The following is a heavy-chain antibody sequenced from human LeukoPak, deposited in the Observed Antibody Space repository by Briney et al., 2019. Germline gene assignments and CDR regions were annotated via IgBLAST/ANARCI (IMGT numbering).Heavy chain of an antibody. Sequence: PSETLSLTCAVSGDSISYESYYWNWIRQAPGKGPEWIGNIYRGRTRLNPSYTSRVAISVDMSKSQVSLSLTSVTAANTAIYYCAGEGEYGESYSWGQGVLVIVSA. CDR1: GDSISYESYY. J-gene: IGHJ5*02. CDR2: IYRGRT. V-gene: IGHV4-30-2*01. D-gene: IGHD4-17*01. CDR3: AGEGEYGESYS.